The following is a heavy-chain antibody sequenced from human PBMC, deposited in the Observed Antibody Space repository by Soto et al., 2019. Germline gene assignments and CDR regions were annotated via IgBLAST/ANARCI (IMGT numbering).Heavy chain of an antibody. V-gene: IGHV3-23*01. D-gene: IGHD6-25*01. CDR1: GFTVGSYA. J-gene: IGHJ4*01. Sequence: PGGSLRLSCAASGFTVGSYAMTWVRQAPGKGLEWVSGSSGSGDETYYADSVKGRFTVSRDNSKNTLYLQMNSLRAEDTALYYCSCGGAATVVNLMLDYWGHGTLVTVSS. CDR3: SCGGAATVVNLMLDY. CDR2: SSGSGDET.